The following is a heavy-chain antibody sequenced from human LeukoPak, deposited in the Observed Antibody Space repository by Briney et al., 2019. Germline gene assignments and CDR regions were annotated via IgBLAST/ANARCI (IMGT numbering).Heavy chain of an antibody. CDR3: ARDGDYGSSGYYP. J-gene: IGHJ5*02. CDR1: GGSISSYY. CDR2: IYYSGST. V-gene: IGHV4-59*01. Sequence: PSETLSLTCTVSGGSISSYYWSWIRQPPGKGLEWIGYIYYSGSTNYNPSLKSRVTISVDTSKNQFSLKLSSVTAADTAVYYCARDGDYGSSGYYPWGQGTLVTVSS. D-gene: IGHD3-22*01.